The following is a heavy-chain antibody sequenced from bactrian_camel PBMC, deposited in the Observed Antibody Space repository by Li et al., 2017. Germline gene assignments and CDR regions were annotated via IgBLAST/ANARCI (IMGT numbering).Heavy chain of an antibody. CDR2: IDARYIKP. J-gene: IGHJ6*01. CDR3: AAGHWGGRCFPAAGY. CDR1: AITCGNY. Sequence: GGGSVQAGGSLRLSCVTSAITCGNYMGWFRQAPGKEREGVADIDARYIKPSYADSVKGRFSVFAALKDYAENTLYLRMNSLQIDDTAMYYCAAGHWGGRCFPAAGYWGQGTQVTVS. V-gene: IGHV3S59*01. D-gene: IGHD5*01.